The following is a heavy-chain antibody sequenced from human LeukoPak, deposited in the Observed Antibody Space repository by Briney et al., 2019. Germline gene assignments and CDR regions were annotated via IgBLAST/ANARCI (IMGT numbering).Heavy chain of an antibody. V-gene: IGHV3-23*01. CDR2: ISGSGGST. CDR3: AKGEGTKGHYYLDS. Sequence: GGSLRLSCATSGFAFSTYAMNWVRQAPGKGLEWVSGISGSGGSTYHADSVKGRFTISRDSSKNTVYLQMNSLRDEDTAVYYCAKGEGTKGHYYLDSWGQGTLVTVSS. J-gene: IGHJ4*02. CDR1: GFAFSTYA. D-gene: IGHD2-8*01.